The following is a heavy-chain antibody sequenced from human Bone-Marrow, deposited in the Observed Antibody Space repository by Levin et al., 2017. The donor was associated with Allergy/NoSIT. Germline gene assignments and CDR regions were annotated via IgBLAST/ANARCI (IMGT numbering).Heavy chain of an antibody. Sequence: GESLKISCAASGFTFSTYAMNWVRQTPGKGLEWVSSISGGGDSAYYADSVKGRFTISRDNSKNTLSLQMNSLRGEDTAVYYCARLEGSDPVVVPGYYYYYYAMDVWGQGATVTVSS. D-gene: IGHD2-2*01. CDR3: ARLEGSDPVVVPGYYYYYYAMDV. V-gene: IGHV3-23*01. J-gene: IGHJ6*02. CDR1: GFTFSTYA. CDR2: ISGGGDSA.